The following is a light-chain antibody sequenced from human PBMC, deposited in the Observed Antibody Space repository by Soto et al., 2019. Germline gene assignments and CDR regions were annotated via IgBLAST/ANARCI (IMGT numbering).Light chain of an antibody. Sequence: EIVLTQSPATLSLSPGERATLSCRASQSVSSYLAWYQQKPGQAPRLLIYDASNRATGIPARFSGSGSGTDFTLTISSLEPEDFAVYYCQQRSKWVSFGGGAKVDIK. CDR3: QQRSKWVS. CDR2: DAS. CDR1: QSVSSY. V-gene: IGKV3-11*01. J-gene: IGKJ4*01.